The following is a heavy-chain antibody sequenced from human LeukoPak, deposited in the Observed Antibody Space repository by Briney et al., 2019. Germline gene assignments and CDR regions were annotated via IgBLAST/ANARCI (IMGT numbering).Heavy chain of an antibody. CDR2: IYYSGST. CDR1: GGSISSYY. V-gene: IGHV4-59*12. D-gene: IGHD6-19*01. Sequence: PPETLSLTCTVSGGSISSYYWSWIRQPPGKGLEWIGYIYYSGSTNYNPSLKSRVTMSVDTSKNQFSLKLSSVTAADTAVYYCARDPSHNSGFIDYWGQGTLVTVSS. CDR3: ARDPSHNSGFIDY. J-gene: IGHJ4*02.